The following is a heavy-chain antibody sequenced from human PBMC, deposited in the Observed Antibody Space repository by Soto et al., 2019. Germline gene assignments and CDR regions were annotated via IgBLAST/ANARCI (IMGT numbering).Heavy chain of an antibody. CDR2: IKSKTDGGTT. V-gene: IGHV3-15*07. CDR1: GFTFSKSW. CDR3: TTDGPEAPFDP. Sequence: GGSLRLSCAASGFTFSKSWMNWVRQAPGKGLEWVGRIKSKTDGGTTDYAAPVKGRFTISRDDSKNTLYLQMNSLKTVDTAVYYCTTDGPEAPFDPWGQGTLVTVSS. J-gene: IGHJ5*02.